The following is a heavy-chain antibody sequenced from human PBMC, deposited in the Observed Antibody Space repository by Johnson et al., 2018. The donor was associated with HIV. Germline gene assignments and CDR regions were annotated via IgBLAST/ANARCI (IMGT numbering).Heavy chain of an antibody. CDR2: ISYDGSNK. CDR3: AKDGQSLSHDAFDI. CDR1: GFTFSSYA. Sequence: QVQLVESGGGVVQPGRSLRLSCAASGFTFSSYAMHWVRQAPGKGLEWVAVISYDGSNKYYADSVKGRFTISRDNSKNTLYLQMNSLRAEDTALYYCAKDGQSLSHDAFDIWGQGTMVTVSS. J-gene: IGHJ3*02. V-gene: IGHV3-30*04.